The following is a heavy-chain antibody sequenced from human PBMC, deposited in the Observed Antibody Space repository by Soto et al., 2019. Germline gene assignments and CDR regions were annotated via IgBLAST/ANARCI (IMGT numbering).Heavy chain of an antibody. V-gene: IGHV4-59*01. Sequence: QVQLQESGPGLVKPSETLSLTCTVSGASISSYYWSWIRQPPGKGLEWIGCIYYSGSTNYNPALKSRVTISLDTSKNQFFLKLRSVTAADTAVYYCARSRGGYFDYWGQVTLVTVSS. CDR3: ARSRGGYFDY. CDR1: GASISSYY. CDR2: IYYSGST. J-gene: IGHJ4*02. D-gene: IGHD3-22*01.